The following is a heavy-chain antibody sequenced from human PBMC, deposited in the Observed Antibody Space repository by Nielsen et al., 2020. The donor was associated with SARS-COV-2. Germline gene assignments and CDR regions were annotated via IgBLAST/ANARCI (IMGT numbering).Heavy chain of an antibody. CDR1: GFTFSSYW. Sequence: SLKISCAASGFTFSSYWMHWVRQAPGKGLEWVSGISWNSGSIGYADSVKGRFTISRDNAKNSLYLQMNSLRAEDTALYYCAKDVCSGGSCYSEYWGQGTLVTVSS. CDR2: ISWNSGSI. J-gene: IGHJ4*02. CDR3: AKDVCSGGSCYSEY. D-gene: IGHD2-15*01. V-gene: IGHV3-9*01.